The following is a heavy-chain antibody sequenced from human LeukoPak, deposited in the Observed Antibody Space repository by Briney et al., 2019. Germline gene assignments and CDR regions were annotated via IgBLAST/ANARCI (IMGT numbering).Heavy chain of an antibody. D-gene: IGHD3-3*01. Sequence: PGRSLRLSCAASGFTFNSFGMHWVRQTPGKGLEWVAVISYDGSNKYYADSVKGRFTISRDNSKNTLYLQMNSLRAEDTAVYYCAKGGAGLSWRDFGYWGQGTLVTVSS. CDR1: GFTFNSFG. J-gene: IGHJ4*02. V-gene: IGHV3-30*18. CDR3: AKGGAGLSWRDFGY. CDR2: ISYDGSNK.